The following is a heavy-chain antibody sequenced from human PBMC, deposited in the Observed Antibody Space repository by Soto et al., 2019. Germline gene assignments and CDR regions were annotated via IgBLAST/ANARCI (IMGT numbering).Heavy chain of an antibody. CDR1: GFTVSSDS. CDR3: ARHYSAMGV. CDR2: IYSDNNT. V-gene: IGHV3-53*02. Sequence: EVQLVETGGDLIQPGGSLRLSCAASGFTVSSDSMTWVRQAPGKGLEWISIIYSDNNTDYADSVKGRFSISRDTSKNILYLQMNSLRAEDMAEYYCARHYSAMGVW. J-gene: IGHJ6*01.